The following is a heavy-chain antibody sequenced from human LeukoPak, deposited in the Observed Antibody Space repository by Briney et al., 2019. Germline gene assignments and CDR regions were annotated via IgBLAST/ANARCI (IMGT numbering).Heavy chain of an antibody. D-gene: IGHD2-21*02. V-gene: IGHV3-7*01. CDR1: GFTFSSYW. CDR3: ARDRSPLAYCGGDCPSDAFDI. Sequence: GGSLRLSCAASGFTFSSYWMSWVRQAPGKGLEWVAIIKQDGGEKYYVDSVKGRFTISRDNAKNSLYLQMNSLRVEDTAVYYCARDRSPLAYCGGDCPSDAFDIWGQGTMVTVS. CDR2: IKQDGGEK. J-gene: IGHJ3*02.